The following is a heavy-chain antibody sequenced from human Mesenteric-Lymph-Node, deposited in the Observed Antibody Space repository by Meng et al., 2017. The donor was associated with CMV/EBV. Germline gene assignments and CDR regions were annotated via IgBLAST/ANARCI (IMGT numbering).Heavy chain of an antibody. CDR2: INQSGDT. Sequence: GSLRLSCSVSGGSFGAYYWAWVRQSPGKGLDWIGEINQSGDTNYNPSLKSRVTISVDTSKNQFSLKLSSVTAADTAVYYCARGRIEGLWHWGQGTLVTVSS. D-gene: IGHD5-18*01. V-gene: IGHV4-34*01. CDR3: ARGRIEGLWH. CDR1: GGSFGAYY. J-gene: IGHJ4*02.